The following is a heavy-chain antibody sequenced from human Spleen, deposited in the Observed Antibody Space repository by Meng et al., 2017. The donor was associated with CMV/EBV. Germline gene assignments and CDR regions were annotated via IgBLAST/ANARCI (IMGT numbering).Heavy chain of an antibody. CDR1: YPFIDYY. CDR2: INPNTGGT. D-gene: IGHD2-2*01. J-gene: IGHJ5*02. Sequence: YPFIDYYIHWVQQAPGEGLEWMGWINPNTGGTNHALKFQGRVTLSRDASIATTYMDLNRLTSDDTAVYYCAREACRSISCSEGWFDPWGQGTLVTVSS. CDR3: AREACRSISCSEGWFDP. V-gene: IGHV1-2*02.